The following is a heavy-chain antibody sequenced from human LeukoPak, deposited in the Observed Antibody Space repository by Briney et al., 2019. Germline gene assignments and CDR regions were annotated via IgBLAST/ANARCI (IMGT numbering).Heavy chain of an antibody. CDR3: ARVFGRQLPDY. V-gene: IGHV1-2*02. D-gene: IGHD1-26*01. CDR1: GYTFTGYY. J-gene: IGHJ4*02. Sequence: ASVKVSCKASGYTFTGYYMHWVRQAAGQGLEWMGWIKPNSGGTNYAQKFQGRVTMTRDTSISTAYMELSSLRSDDTAVYYCARVFGRQLPDYWGQGTLVTVSS. CDR2: IKPNSGGT.